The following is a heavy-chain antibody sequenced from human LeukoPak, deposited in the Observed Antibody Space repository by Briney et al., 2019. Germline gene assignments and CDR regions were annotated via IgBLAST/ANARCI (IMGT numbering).Heavy chain of an antibody. Sequence: PSETLSLTCAVYGGSFSGYYWSWIRQPPGKGLEWIGEINHSGSTNYNPSLKSRVTISVDTSKNQFSLKLSSVTAADTAVYYCARGRTYYYDSSGYYDFDYWGQGTLVIVSS. V-gene: IGHV4-34*01. D-gene: IGHD3-22*01. CDR2: INHSGST. J-gene: IGHJ4*02. CDR1: GGSFSGYY. CDR3: ARGRTYYYDSSGYYDFDY.